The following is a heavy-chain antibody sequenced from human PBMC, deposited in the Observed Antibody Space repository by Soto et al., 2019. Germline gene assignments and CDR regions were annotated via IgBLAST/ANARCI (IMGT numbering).Heavy chain of an antibody. D-gene: IGHD4-17*01. J-gene: IGHJ6*03. CDR2: INHSGST. Sequence: SETLSLTCAVYGGSFSGYYWSWIRQPPGKGLEWIGEINHSGSTNYNPSLKSRVTISVDTSKNQFSLKLSSVTAADTAVYYCARSTTVTSYYYYYYMDVWGKGTTDTVSS. V-gene: IGHV4-34*01. CDR3: ARSTTVTSYYYYYYMDV. CDR1: GGSFSGYY.